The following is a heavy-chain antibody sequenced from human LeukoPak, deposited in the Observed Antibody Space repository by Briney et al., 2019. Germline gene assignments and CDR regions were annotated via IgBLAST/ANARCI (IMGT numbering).Heavy chain of an antibody. J-gene: IGHJ6*02. V-gene: IGHV1-69*13. CDR1: GGTFSTYA. CDR2: IIPIFGTP. Sequence: ASMKVSCKASGGTFSTYAISWVRQAPGQGLEWMGGIIPIFGTPNYAQKFQGRVTINADEPTSTAYMELSSLRSEDTAVYYCARGYRGYDPNAKLRLDYHYHGMDVWGQGTTVTVSS. CDR3: ARGYRGYDPNAKLRLDYHYHGMDV. D-gene: IGHD5-12*01.